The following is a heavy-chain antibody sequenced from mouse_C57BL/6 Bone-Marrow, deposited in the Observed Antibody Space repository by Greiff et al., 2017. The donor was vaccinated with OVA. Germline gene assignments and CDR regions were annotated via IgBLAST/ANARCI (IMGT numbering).Heavy chain of an antibody. CDR3: ARHSSGPAWFAY. J-gene: IGHJ3*01. D-gene: IGHD3-2*02. CDR2: ISSGCSYT. CDR1: GFTFSIYF. Sequence: LFNPSFSLKLSFSSSGFTFSIYFMSWVLQTPYNIRELFATISSGCSYTYYPDSVKGRFTISRDNAKNTLYLQMSSLKSEDTAMYYCARHSSGPAWFAYWGQGTLVTVSA. V-gene: IGHV5-6*01.